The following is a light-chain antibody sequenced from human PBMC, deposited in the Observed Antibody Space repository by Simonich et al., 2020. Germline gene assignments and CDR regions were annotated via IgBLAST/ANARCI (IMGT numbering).Light chain of an antibody. CDR3: QQYYRTPWT. CDR2: GAS. V-gene: IGKV3-15*01. J-gene: IGKJ1*01. Sequence: EIVLTQSPGTLSLSPGERATLSCRASQSVSSNLAWYQQKPGQPPRLLIYGASTRATGIPARFSGSGSGTEFTLTISSLQSEDFAVYYCQQYYRTPWTFGQGTKVEIK. CDR1: QSVSSN.